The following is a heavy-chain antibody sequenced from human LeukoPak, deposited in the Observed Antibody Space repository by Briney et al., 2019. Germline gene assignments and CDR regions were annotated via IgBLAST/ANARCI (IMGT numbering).Heavy chain of an antibody. CDR2: IYYSGST. CDR3: ARGRVEQYQLLSLMGAFDI. Sequence: TISDYWMSWIRQPPGKGLEWNGYIYYSGSTYYNPSLKSRVTISVDTSKNQFSLKLSSVTAADTAVYYCARGRVEQYQLLSLMGAFDIWGQGTMVTVSS. CDR1: TISDYW. J-gene: IGHJ3*02. V-gene: IGHV4-30-4*08. D-gene: IGHD2-2*01.